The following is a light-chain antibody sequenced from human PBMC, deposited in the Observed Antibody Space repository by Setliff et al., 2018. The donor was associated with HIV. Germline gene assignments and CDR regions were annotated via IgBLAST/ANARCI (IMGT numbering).Light chain of an antibody. CDR1: NSDVGSYNL. Sequence: QSALAQPASVSGSPGQSITISCTGTNSDVGSYNLVSWYQQHPGKAPKLMIYDVSKRPSGVSSRFSGSKSGNAASLTLSGLQAEDEADYYCCSYAGRDTLIFGGGTKGTVL. CDR3: CSYAGRDTLI. CDR2: DVS. J-gene: IGLJ2*01. V-gene: IGLV2-23*02.